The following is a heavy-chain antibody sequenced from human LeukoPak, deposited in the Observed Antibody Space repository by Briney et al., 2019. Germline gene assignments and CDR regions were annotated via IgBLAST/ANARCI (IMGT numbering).Heavy chain of an antibody. Sequence: ASVKVSCKASGYTFTSYGISWVRQAPGQGLEWMGWISAYNGNTNYAQKLQGRVTMTTDTSTSTAYMELRSLRSDDTAVYYCARERSGYGYSRGEYWGQGTLVTVSS. CDR2: ISAYNGNT. CDR1: GYTFTSYG. J-gene: IGHJ4*02. V-gene: IGHV1-18*01. CDR3: ARERSGYGYSRGEY. D-gene: IGHD5-18*01.